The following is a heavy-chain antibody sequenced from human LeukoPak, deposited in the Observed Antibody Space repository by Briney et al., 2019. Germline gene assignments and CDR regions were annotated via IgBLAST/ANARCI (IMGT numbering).Heavy chain of an antibody. D-gene: IGHD3-16*01. Sequence: GGSLRLSCAASGFTFSSYSMNWVRQAPGKGLERVSCISSSSSYIYYADSVKGRFTTSRDNAKNSLYLQMNSPRADDTAVYYCARDAGRGDYWGQGALVTVSS. V-gene: IGHV3-21*01. J-gene: IGHJ4*02. CDR2: ISSSSSYI. CDR3: ARDAGRGDY. CDR1: GFTFSSYS.